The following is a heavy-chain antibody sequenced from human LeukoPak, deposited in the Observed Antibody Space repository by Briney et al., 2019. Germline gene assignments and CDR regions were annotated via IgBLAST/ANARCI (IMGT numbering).Heavy chain of an antibody. Sequence: ASVKVSCKASGYTFTSYDINWVRQATGQGLEWMGWMNPNSGNTGYAQKFQGRVTMTRNTSISTAYMELSSLRSEDTAVYYCASHLGALGYCSGGSCYDYWGQGTLVTVSS. D-gene: IGHD2-15*01. J-gene: IGHJ4*02. CDR3: ASHLGALGYCSGGSCYDY. CDR2: MNPNSGNT. V-gene: IGHV1-8*01. CDR1: GYTFTSYD.